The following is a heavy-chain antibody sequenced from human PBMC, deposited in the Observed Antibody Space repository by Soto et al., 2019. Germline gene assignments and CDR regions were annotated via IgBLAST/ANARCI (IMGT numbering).Heavy chain of an antibody. V-gene: IGHV3-23*01. CDR1: GFTFSSYA. CDR3: AKGNGLRFLEWPYYYYYMDV. CDR2: ISGSGGST. J-gene: IGHJ6*03. D-gene: IGHD3-3*01. Sequence: GGSLRLSCAASGFTFSSYAMSWVRQAPGKGLEWVSAISGSGGSTYYADSVKGRFTISRDNSKNTLYLQMNSLRAEDTAVYYCAKGNGLRFLEWPYYYYYMDVWGKGTTVTVSS.